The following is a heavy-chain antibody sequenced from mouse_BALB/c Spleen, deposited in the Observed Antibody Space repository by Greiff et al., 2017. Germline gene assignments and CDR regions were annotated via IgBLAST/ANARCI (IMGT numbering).Heavy chain of an antibody. CDR1: GFSLTSYG. CDR3: ARELGAY. D-gene: IGHD4-1*01. CDR2: IWAGGST. Sequence: VKLVESGPGLVAPSQSLSITCTVSGFSLTSYGVHWVRQSPGKGLEWLGVIWAGGSTNYDSALMSRLSISKDNSKSQVFLKMNSLQTDDTAMYYCARELGAYWGQGTLVTVSA. V-gene: IGHV2-9*02. J-gene: IGHJ3*01.